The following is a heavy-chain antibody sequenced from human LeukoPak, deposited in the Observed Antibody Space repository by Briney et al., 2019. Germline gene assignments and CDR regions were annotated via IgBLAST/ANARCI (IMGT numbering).Heavy chain of an antibody. CDR1: GFTFSSYR. Sequence: KTGGSLRLSCAASGFTFSSYRMTWVRQAPGKGLEWVSSISSSSSYIYYADSVKGRFTISRDNAKNSLYLQMNSLRAEDTAVYYCARSDFWSGYQAYDYWGQGTLVTVSS. CDR3: ARSDFWSGYQAYDY. CDR2: ISSSSSYI. V-gene: IGHV3-21*01. J-gene: IGHJ4*02. D-gene: IGHD3-3*01.